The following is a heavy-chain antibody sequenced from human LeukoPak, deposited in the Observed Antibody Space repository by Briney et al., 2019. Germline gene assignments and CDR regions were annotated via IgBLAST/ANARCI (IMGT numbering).Heavy chain of an antibody. CDR3: ARGLISTYYDYVWGSYRYTGGLFDY. CDR2: ISSVSSTI. CDR1: GFTFSSYS. D-gene: IGHD3-16*02. J-gene: IGHJ4*02. V-gene: IGHV3-48*04. Sequence: GGSLRLSCAASGFTFSSYSMNWVRQAPGKGLEWVSCISSVSSTIHYADSVKGRFTISRDNAKNSLYLQMNSLRAEDTAVYYCARGLISTYYDYVWGSYRYTGGLFDYWGQGTLVTVSS.